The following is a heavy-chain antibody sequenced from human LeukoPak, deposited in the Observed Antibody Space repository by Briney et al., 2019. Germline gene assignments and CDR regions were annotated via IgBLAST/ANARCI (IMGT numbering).Heavy chain of an antibody. CDR1: GFTFTTSA. D-gene: IGHD4-11*01. J-gene: IGHJ4*02. CDR3: AADLPYSNYGPLDY. V-gene: IGHV1-58*01. Sequence: SVKVSCKASGFTFTTSAVQWVRQARGQRLEWIGWIVVGSGNTNYAQKFQERVTITRDMSTSTAYMELSSLRSEDTAVYFCAADLPYSNYGPLDYWGQGTLVTVSS. CDR2: IVVGSGNT.